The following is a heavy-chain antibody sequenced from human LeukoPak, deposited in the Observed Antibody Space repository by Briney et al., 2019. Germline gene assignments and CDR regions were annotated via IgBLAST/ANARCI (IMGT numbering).Heavy chain of an antibody. CDR1: GGTSNSHA. CDR2: IIPNLGTT. CDR3: ATTNDGGGYQWGDFFDF. V-gene: IGHV1-69*04. D-gene: IGHD3-22*01. Sequence: SVKVSCKASGGTSNSHAISWVRQAPGQGLEWMGRIIPNLGTTNRAQNFQDRVTLTADKSTNTAYMGLTSLTSDDTAVYYCATTNDGGGYQWGDFFDFWGQGTLVTVSS. J-gene: IGHJ4*02.